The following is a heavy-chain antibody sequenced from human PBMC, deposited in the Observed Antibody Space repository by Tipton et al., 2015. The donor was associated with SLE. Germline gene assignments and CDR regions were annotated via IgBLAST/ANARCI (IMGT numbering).Heavy chain of an antibody. CDR1: GGSISSYY. J-gene: IGHJ3*02. CDR3: ATPGGNSDAFDI. D-gene: IGHD4-23*01. CDR2: IYYSGST. Sequence: TLSLTCTVSGGSISSYYWSWIRQPPGKGLEWIGYIYYSGSTNYNPSLKSRATISVDTSKNQFSLKLSSVTAADTAVYYCATPGGNSDAFDIWGQGTMVTVSS. V-gene: IGHV4-59*08.